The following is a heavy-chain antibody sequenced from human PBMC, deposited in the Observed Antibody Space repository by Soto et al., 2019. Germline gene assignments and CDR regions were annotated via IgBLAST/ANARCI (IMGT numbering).Heavy chain of an antibody. CDR1: GYTFTSYG. D-gene: IGHD2-2*01. CDR2: TSAYNGNT. J-gene: IGHJ4*02. V-gene: IGHV1-18*01. CDR3: ARDFRAPDLPSFDY. Sequence: QVQLVQSGAEVKKPGASVKVSCKASGYTFTSYGISWVRQAPGQGLEWMGWTSAYNGNTNYAQKLQGRVTMTTDTSTSTDYMELRKLRSDDTAVYSCARDFRAPDLPSFDYWGQVTLVAVSS.